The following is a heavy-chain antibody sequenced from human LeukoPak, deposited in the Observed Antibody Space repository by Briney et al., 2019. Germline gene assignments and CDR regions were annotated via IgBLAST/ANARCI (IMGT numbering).Heavy chain of an antibody. CDR3: ARDRGSSANFDY. V-gene: IGHV3-48*01. CDR1: GFTFSDYS. J-gene: IGHJ4*02. CDR2: ISTRSNTI. Sequence: GGSLRLSCVASGFTFSDYSMNWFRQAPGKGLEWLSYISTRSNTIYYADSVKGRFTISRDNANDSLHLHMNSLRAEDTATYYCARDRGSSANFDYWGQGTLVTVSS. D-gene: IGHD6-6*01.